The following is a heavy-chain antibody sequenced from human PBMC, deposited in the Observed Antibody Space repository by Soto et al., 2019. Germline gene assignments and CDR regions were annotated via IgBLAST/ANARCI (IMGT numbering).Heavy chain of an antibody. CDR2: IYPGDSDT. CDR3: ARSYYYDSSGYYPNLHFVAYTGMDT. Sequence: GESLKISCKGSGYSFTSYWIGWVRQMPGKGLEWMGIIYPGDSDTRYSPSFQGQVTISADKSISTAYLQWSSLKASDTAMYYCARSYYYDSSGYYPNLHFVAYTGMDTWSQETTLPISS. D-gene: IGHD3-22*01. J-gene: IGHJ6*02. CDR1: GYSFTSYW. V-gene: IGHV5-51*01.